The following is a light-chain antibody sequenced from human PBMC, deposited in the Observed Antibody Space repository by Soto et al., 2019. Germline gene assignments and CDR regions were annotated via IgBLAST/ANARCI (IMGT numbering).Light chain of an antibody. V-gene: IGKV1-8*01. CDR2: AAS. J-gene: IGKJ4*01. CDR1: QGISSY. Sequence: AIRMTQSPSSLSASTGDRVTITCRARQGISSYLAWYQQNPWKAPKLLIYAASTLQSGVPSRFIGRGSGTDFTLTISVLQSEDFATHYCQQYYSYPLTFGGGTKVEIK. CDR3: QQYYSYPLT.